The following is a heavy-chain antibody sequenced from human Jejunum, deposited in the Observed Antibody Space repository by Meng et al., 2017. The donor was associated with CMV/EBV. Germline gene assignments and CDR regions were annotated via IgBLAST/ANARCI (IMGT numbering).Heavy chain of an antibody. CDR2: ISYSGSSYYNPALT. CDR3: ARLGFYYGSGSYFDY. J-gene: IGHJ4*02. D-gene: IGHD3-10*01. Sequence: YFRGWTRQPPGKGLEWIASISYSGSSYYNPALTYYNPSLESRVTIAVDKSKNQFSLRLTSVIVADTAIYYCARLGFYYGSGSYFDYWGQGILVTVSS. CDR1: YF. V-gene: IGHV4-39*01.